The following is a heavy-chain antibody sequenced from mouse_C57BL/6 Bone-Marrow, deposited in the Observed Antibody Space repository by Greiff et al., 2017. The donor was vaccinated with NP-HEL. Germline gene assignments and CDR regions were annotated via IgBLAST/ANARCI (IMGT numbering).Heavy chain of an antibody. D-gene: IGHD2-5*01. CDR3: ARARYSNYDY. CDR1: GYAFTNYL. Sequence: QVQLKQSGAELVRPGTSVKVSCKASGYAFTNYLIEWVKQRPGQGLEWIGVINHGSGGTNYNEKFKGKATLTADKSSSTAYMQLSSLSSENSTVYFCARARYSNYDYWGQGTTLTVSS. CDR2: INHGSGGT. J-gene: IGHJ2*01. V-gene: IGHV1-54*01.